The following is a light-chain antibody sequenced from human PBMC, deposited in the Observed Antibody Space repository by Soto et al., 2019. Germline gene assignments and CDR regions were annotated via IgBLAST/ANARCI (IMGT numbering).Light chain of an antibody. V-gene: IGLV2-14*03. J-gene: IGLJ7*01. CDR2: DVS. CDR1: SSDGGGYDY. Sequence: QSVLTQPASVSGSPGQSITLSCTGTSSDGGGYDYVSWYQHHPGKAPKLMIYDVSNRPLGGSNRFSGSKSGNTASLTISGFQSEDEADYYCNSYTSSSTLVFGGCTQLTVL. CDR3: NSYTSSSTLV.